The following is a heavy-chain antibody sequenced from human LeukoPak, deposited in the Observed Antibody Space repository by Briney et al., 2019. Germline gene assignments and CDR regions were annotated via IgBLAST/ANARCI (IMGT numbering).Heavy chain of an antibody. CDR1: GFTFSSYA. J-gene: IGHJ4*02. Sequence: GGSLRLSCAASGFTFSSYAMHWVRQAPGKGLEWVAVISYDGSNKYYADSVKGRFTISRDNAKNSLYLQMNSLRAEDTAVYYCARGKGGSDYWGQGTLVTVSS. D-gene: IGHD1-26*01. V-gene: IGHV3-30-3*01. CDR2: ISYDGSNK. CDR3: ARGKGGSDY.